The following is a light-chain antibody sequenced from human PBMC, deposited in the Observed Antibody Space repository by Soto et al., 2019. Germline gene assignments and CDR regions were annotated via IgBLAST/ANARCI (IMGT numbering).Light chain of an antibody. V-gene: IGKV1-5*01. J-gene: IGKJ1*01. Sequence: DIQMTQSPSTLSASVGDRVTITCRASQSISSWLAWYQQKPGKAPKLLIYDASYLETGVPSRFSGSGSGTEFTLTSSSLQPDDLATYYCQQYNSFWTFGQGTKVEI. CDR2: DAS. CDR1: QSISSW. CDR3: QQYNSFWT.